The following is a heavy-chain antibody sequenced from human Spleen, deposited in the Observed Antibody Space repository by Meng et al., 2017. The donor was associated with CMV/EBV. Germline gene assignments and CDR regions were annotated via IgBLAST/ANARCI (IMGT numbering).Heavy chain of an antibody. J-gene: IGHJ4*02. CDR3: ARGSVFYYDGTSFFYA. Sequence: LSLTCAASGFTFSSYGMHWVRQAPGKGLEWVATIKQDESEKYYVDSVKGRFTISRDNAKNSLYLQMNSLRADDTAVYYCARGSVFYYDGTSFFYAWGQGTLVTVSS. CDR1: GFTFSSYG. D-gene: IGHD3-22*01. CDR2: IKQDESEK. V-gene: IGHV3-7*01.